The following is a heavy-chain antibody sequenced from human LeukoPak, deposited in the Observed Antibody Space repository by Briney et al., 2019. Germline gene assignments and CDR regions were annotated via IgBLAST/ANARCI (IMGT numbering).Heavy chain of an antibody. V-gene: IGHV3-49*03. Sequence: GGSLRLSCTASGFTFGDYAMSWFRQAPGKGLEWVGFIRSKAYGGTTEYATSVKGRFTISRDDSKSIAYLQMNSLKTEDTAVYYCTRDRVGAKNYYFDYWGQGTLVTVSS. CDR3: TRDRVGAKNYYFDY. CDR1: GFTFGDYA. CDR2: IRSKAYGGTT. J-gene: IGHJ4*02. D-gene: IGHD1-26*01.